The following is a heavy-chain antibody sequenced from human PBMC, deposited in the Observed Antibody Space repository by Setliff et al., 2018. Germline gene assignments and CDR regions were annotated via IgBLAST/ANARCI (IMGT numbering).Heavy chain of an antibody. CDR1: GYAFINYY. CDR2: INTGGGSA. J-gene: IGHJ4*02. Sequence: ASVKVSCKASGYAFINYYMFWVRQAPGQGPEWMGTINTGGGSASIVDQFQGRVTMTRDTSTSTVFLELNSLRSDDTAVYYCVRGGLAAAGKKGVFEHWGQGTLVTVSS. CDR3: VRGGLAAAGKKGVFEH. D-gene: IGHD6-13*01. V-gene: IGHV1-46*01.